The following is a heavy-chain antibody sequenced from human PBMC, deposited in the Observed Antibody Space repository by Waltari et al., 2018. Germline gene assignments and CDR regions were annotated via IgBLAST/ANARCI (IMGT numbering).Heavy chain of an antibody. CDR3: ARDLSVWSGYYGGWFDP. Sequence: EVQLVESGGGLVQPGGSVRLSCAASGFTFNSYWMHWVRQAPGKGLVWVSRINSDGSNIRYADSLKGRFTISRDNAKNTLYLQMNRLRAEDTAVYYCARDLSVWSGYYGGWFDPWGQGTLVTVSS. CDR2: INSDGSNI. D-gene: IGHD3-3*01. CDR1: GFTFNSYW. V-gene: IGHV3-74*01. J-gene: IGHJ5*02.